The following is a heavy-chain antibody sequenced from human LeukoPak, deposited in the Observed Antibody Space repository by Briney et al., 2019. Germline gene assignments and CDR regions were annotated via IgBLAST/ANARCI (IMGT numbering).Heavy chain of an antibody. D-gene: IGHD5-12*01. J-gene: IGHJ4*02. CDR3: AREGGYGRAPTFDY. CDR1: GFTFSSYW. V-gene: IGHV3-74*01. Sequence: GGSLRLSCAASGFTFSSYWMHWVRQAPGKGLVWVSRINTDGSSTSYADSVKGRFTISRDNAKNTLYLQMNSLRAEDTAVYYCAREGGYGRAPTFDYWGQGTLVTVSS. CDR2: INTDGSST.